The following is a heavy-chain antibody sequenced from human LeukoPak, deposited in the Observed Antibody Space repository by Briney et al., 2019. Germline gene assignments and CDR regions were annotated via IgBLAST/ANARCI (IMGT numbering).Heavy chain of an antibody. J-gene: IGHJ3*02. D-gene: IGHD1-1*01. Sequence: SETLSLTCAVYGESFSGYYWSWIRQPPGKGLEWIGEINHSGSTNYNPALKSRVTITVYTSKNQFPLKLSSVTAADTAVYYCARNRVQLDDAFDIWGQGTMVTVSS. CDR2: INHSGST. CDR1: GESFSGYY. CDR3: ARNRVQLDDAFDI. V-gene: IGHV4-34*01.